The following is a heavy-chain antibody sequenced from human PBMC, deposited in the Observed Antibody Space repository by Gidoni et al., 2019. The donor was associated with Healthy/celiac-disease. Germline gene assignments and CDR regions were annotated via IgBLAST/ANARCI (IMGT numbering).Heavy chain of an antibody. Sequence: EVQLVESGGGLVQPGGSLRLSCSASGFPVSRNSIPWFRQAPGKGLEWVSVIYSGGSTYYADSVKGRFTISRDNSKNTLYLQMNSLRAEDTAVYYWARDDIVVVPAAKGGLEYYYYGMDVWGQGTTVTVSS. D-gene: IGHD2-2*01. CDR3: ARDDIVVVPAAKGGLEYYYYGMDV. CDR2: IYSGGST. J-gene: IGHJ6*02. V-gene: IGHV3-66*01. CDR1: GFPVSRNS.